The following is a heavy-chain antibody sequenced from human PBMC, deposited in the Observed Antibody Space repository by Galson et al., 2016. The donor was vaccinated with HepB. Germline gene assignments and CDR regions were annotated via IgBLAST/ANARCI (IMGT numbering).Heavy chain of an antibody. V-gene: IGHV3-53*01. CDR1: GFTVSDNY. Sequence: LRLSCAASGFTVSDNYMSWVRQAPGKGLEWVSVIYSGGSTYYADSVKGRFTISRDNSKNTLYLQMNSLRAEDTAVYYCARDPMATRYYYYGMDVWGQGTTVTVSS. CDR3: ARDPMATRYYYYGMDV. D-gene: IGHD5-24*01. J-gene: IGHJ6*02. CDR2: IYSGGST.